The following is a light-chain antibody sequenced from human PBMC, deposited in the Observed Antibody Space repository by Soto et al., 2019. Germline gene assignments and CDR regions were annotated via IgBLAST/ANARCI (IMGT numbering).Light chain of an antibody. Sequence: QSVLTQSPSASASLGASVKLTCTLSSGHSTYAIAWLQQQPEKGPRLLMKVNSDGTYIKGDGIPGRFSGSSSGAERYLTISSLQSEDEADYSCQTWGTGVQVFGGGTKLTVL. CDR1: SGHSTYA. V-gene: IGLV4-69*01. CDR3: QTWGTGVQV. CDR2: VNSDGTY. J-gene: IGLJ3*02.